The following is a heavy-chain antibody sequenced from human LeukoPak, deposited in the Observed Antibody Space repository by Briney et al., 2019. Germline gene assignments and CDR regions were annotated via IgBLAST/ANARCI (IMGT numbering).Heavy chain of an antibody. D-gene: IGHD6-13*01. CDR1: GFTFSDYY. Sequence: TGGSLRLSCAASGFTFSDYYMSWIRQAPGKGLEWVSYISSSGSTIYYADSVKGRFTISRDNAKNSLYLQMNSLRAEDTSVYYCARDYSSSWYAYFYYMDVWGRGTTVTVSS. V-gene: IGHV3-11*04. J-gene: IGHJ6*03. CDR2: ISSSGSTI. CDR3: ARDYSSSWYAYFYYMDV.